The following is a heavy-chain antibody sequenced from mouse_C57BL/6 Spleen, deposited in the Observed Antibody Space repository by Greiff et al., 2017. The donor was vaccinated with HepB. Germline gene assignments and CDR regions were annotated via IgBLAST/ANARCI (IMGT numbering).Heavy chain of an antibody. CDR3: ARVGAQATFDY. V-gene: IGHV5-4*03. CDR2: ISDGGSYT. CDR1: GFTFSSYA. D-gene: IGHD3-2*02. J-gene: IGHJ2*01. Sequence: EVKVVESGGGLVKPGGSLKLSCAASGFTFSSYAMSWVRQTPEKRLEWVATISDGGSYTYYPDNVKGRFTISRDNAKNNLYLQMSHLKSEDTAMYYCARVGAQATFDYWGQGTTLTVSS.